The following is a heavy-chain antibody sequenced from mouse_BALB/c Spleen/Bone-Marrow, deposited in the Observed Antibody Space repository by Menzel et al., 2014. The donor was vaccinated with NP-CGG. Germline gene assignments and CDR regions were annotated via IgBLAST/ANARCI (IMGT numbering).Heavy chain of an antibody. D-gene: IGHD2-4*01. CDR1: GYSFTSYY. Sequence: EVQLQQSGPELMKPGASVKISCKASGYSFTSYYIHWVKQNHGKSLECIGYIDPFNGVTIYNQKFKGKATLTADKSSSTAYMHLSSLTSEDSAVYYWARRVITTGPGFAYWGQGTLVTVSA. J-gene: IGHJ3*01. CDR3: ARRVITTGPGFAY. CDR2: IDPFNGVT. V-gene: IGHV1-28*01.